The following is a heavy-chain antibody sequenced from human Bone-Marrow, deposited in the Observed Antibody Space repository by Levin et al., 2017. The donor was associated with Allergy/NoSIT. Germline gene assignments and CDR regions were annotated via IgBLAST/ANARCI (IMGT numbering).Heavy chain of an antibody. CDR2: IHYSGST. CDR3: ARERGYCSSTNCYGGFWDY. V-gene: IGHV4-34*01. CDR1: GGSISGYY. Sequence: SQTLSLTCAVYGGSISGYYWSWIRQPPGKGLEWIGEIHYSGSTIYNPSLRRRVTISADTSKNQFSLRLSSVTAADTAVYYCARERGYCSSTNCYGGFWDYWGQGTLVTVSS. J-gene: IGHJ4*02. D-gene: IGHD2-2*01.